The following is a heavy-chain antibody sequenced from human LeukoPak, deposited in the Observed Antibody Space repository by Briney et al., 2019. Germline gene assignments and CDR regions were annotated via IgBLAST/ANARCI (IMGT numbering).Heavy chain of an antibody. CDR3: ARAIRRFVRGSDGFDY. V-gene: IGHV3-74*01. CDR2: INSDGSST. J-gene: IGHJ4*02. CDR1: GFTFSSYW. D-gene: IGHD2-21*01. Sequence: GGSLRLSCAASGFTFSSYWMHWVRQAPGKGLVWVSRINSDGSSTSYADSVKGRFTISRDNAKNSLYLQMNSLRAEDTAIYYCARAIRRFVRGSDGFDYWGQGTLVTVSS.